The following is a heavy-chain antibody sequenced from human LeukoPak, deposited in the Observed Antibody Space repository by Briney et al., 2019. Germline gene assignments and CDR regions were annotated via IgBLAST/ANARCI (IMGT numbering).Heavy chain of an antibody. Sequence: SVKVSCKASVGTFSSYTISWVRQAPAQGLEWMGRIIPILGIANYAQKFQGRVTITADKSTSTAYMELSSLRSEDTAVYYCARAPTDSSGYFDYWGQGTLVTVSS. CDR3: ARAPTDSSGYFDY. D-gene: IGHD3-22*01. J-gene: IGHJ4*02. CDR2: IIPILGIA. V-gene: IGHV1-69*02. CDR1: VGTFSSYT.